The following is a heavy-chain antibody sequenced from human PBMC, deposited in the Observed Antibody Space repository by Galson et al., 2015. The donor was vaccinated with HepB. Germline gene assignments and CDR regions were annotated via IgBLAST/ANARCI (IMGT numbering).Heavy chain of an antibody. CDR2: IYLGGRT. Sequence: LSLTCVVSGGSISSANWWSWVRQPPGKGLEWIGEIYLGGRTHYNPSLNSRVTMSIDTSNNQFSLMLTSVTAADTAMYYCARHMSTPGTRGFDSWGQGTLVTVSS. CDR1: GGSISSANW. J-gene: IGHJ4*02. V-gene: IGHV4-4*02. CDR3: ARHMSTPGTRGFDS. D-gene: IGHD1-1*01.